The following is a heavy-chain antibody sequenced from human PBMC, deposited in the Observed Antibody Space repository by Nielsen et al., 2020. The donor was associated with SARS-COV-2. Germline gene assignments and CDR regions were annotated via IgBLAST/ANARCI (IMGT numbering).Heavy chain of an antibody. V-gene: IGHV3-23*01. CDR1: GFTFSSYA. J-gene: IGHJ3*02. CDR2: ISGSGGST. D-gene: IGHD6-25*01. CDR3: ARAPPSGPAIYFDI. Sequence: GGSLRLSCAASGFTFSSYAMSWVRQAPGKGLEWVSAISGSGGSTYYADSVKGRFTISRDNSQNTLYLQMSALRTEDTAVYYCARAPPSGPAIYFDIWGQGTMVTVSS.